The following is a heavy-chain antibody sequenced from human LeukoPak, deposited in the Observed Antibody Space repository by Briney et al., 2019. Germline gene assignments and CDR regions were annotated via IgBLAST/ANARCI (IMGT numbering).Heavy chain of an antibody. CDR2: ISSSSSYI. CDR1: GFTFSSYS. V-gene: IGHV3-21*01. Sequence: PGGSLRLSCAASGFTFSSYSMNWVRQAPGKGLEWVSSISSSSSYIYYADSVKGRFTISRDNAKNSLYLQMNSLRAEDTAVYYCARDGFYCGGDCYIGNNWFDPWGQGTLVTVSS. J-gene: IGHJ5*02. D-gene: IGHD2-21*02. CDR3: ARDGFYCGGDCYIGNNWFDP.